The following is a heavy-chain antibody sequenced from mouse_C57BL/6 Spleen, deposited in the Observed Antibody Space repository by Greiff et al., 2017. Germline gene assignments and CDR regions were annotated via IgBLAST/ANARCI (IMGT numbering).Heavy chain of an antibody. CDR3: ARPYGSSYYYAMDY. Sequence: EVQGVESGGGLVKPGGSLKLSCAASGFTFSSYAMSWVRQTPEKRLEWVATISDGGSYTYYPDNVKGRFTISRDNAKNNLYLQMSHLKSEDTAMYYCARPYGSSYYYAMDYWGQGTSVTVSS. D-gene: IGHD1-1*01. V-gene: IGHV5-4*01. CDR1: GFTFSSYA. J-gene: IGHJ4*01. CDR2: ISDGGSYT.